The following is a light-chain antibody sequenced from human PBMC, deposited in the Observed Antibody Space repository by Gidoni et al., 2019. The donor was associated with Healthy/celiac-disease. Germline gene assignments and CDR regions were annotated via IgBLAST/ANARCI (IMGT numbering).Light chain of an antibody. Sequence: DIPITQSPSTLSASVGDRVTITCRASQSISSWLAWYQQKPGKAPKLLIYKASSLESGVPSRFSGSGSGTEFTLTISSLQPDDFATYYCQQYNSPCTFGQGTKVEIK. CDR1: QSISSW. CDR2: KAS. V-gene: IGKV1-5*03. J-gene: IGKJ1*01. CDR3: QQYNSPCT.